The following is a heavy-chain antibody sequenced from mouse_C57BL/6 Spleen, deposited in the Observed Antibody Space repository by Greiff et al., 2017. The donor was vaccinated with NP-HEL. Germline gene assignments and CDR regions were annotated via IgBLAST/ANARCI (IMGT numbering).Heavy chain of an antibody. CDR3: ARDYGSSYDYAMDY. Sequence: EVKLEESGPGLVKPSQSLSLTCSVTGYSITSGYYWNWIRQFPGNKLEWMGYISYDGSNNYNPSLKNRISITRDTSKNQFFLKLNSVTTEDTATYYCARDYGSSYDYAMDYWGQGTSVTVSS. CDR2: ISYDGSN. V-gene: IGHV3-6*01. J-gene: IGHJ4*01. D-gene: IGHD1-1*01. CDR1: GYSITSGYY.